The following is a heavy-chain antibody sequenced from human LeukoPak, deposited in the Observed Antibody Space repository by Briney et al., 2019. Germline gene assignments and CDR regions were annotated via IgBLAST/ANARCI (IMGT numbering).Heavy chain of an antibody. V-gene: IGHV3-48*03. CDR3: AELGITMIGGV. Sequence: GGSLRLSCAASGFTFSTYSMNWVRQTPGKGLEWVSYISSSGSTIYYADSVKGRFTISRDNAKNSLYLQMNSLRAEDTAVYYCAELGITMIGGVWGKGTTVTISS. CDR1: GFTFSTYS. CDR2: ISSSGSTI. D-gene: IGHD3-10*02. J-gene: IGHJ6*04.